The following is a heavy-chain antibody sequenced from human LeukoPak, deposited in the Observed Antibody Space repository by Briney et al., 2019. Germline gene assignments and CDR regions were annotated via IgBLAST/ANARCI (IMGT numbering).Heavy chain of an antibody. CDR2: IYYSGST. CDR3: ARSRRLWAMVVAAEYYFDY. Sequence: SETLSLTCTVSGGSISSSSYYWGWIRQPPGKGLEWIGSIYYSGSTYYNPSLKSRVTISVATSKNQFSLKLSSVTAADTAVYYCARSRRLWAMVVAAEYYFDYWGQGTLVTVSS. D-gene: IGHD2-15*01. J-gene: IGHJ4*02. V-gene: IGHV4-39*07. CDR1: GGSISSSSYY.